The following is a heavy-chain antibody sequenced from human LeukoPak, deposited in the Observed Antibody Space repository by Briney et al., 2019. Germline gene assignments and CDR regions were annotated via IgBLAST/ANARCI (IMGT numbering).Heavy chain of an antibody. CDR1: GFTFSKYG. V-gene: IGHV3-33*06. CDR2: MWSDGSNR. CDR3: AKYYYTSGSSGGRVFDY. Sequence: PGGSLRLSCVASGFTFSKYGMHWVRQAPGRGLEWVAAMWSDGSNRYHADSVKGRFTIARDNPKNTLYLQMNSLRAEDTAVYYCAKYYYTSGSSGGRVFDYWGQGTLVTVSS. J-gene: IGHJ4*02. D-gene: IGHD3-10*01.